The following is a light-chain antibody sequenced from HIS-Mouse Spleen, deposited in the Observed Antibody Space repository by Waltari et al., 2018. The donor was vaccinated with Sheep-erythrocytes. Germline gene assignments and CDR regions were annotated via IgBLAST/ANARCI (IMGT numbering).Light chain of an antibody. J-gene: IGLJ1*01. CDR3: QVWDSSSDHPYV. V-gene: IGLV3-21*02. CDR2: DDS. CDR1: NIGRNR. Sequence: SYVLTQPPSVSVAPGQTARITCGGNNIGRNRVHGYQQKPGQAPVLVVYDDSDRPSGIPERFSGSNSGNTATLTISRVEAGDEADYYCQVWDSSSDHPYVFGTGTKVTVL.